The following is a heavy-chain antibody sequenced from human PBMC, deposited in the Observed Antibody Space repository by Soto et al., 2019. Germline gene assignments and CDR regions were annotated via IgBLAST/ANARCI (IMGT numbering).Heavy chain of an antibody. Sequence: QLLQSGGGLVQPGGSLTLSCAASGFTFGTTDMSWVRQAPGEGLEWVSTIDGSGGITYYADSVKGRFTISRDNSRNTVYRQMNRLRGDGAALYYCVKNSGWFNTWGQGALVTVSS. CDR3: VKNSGWFNT. CDR2: IDGSGGIT. J-gene: IGHJ5*02. D-gene: IGHD3-10*01. CDR1: GFTFGTTD. V-gene: IGHV3-23*01.